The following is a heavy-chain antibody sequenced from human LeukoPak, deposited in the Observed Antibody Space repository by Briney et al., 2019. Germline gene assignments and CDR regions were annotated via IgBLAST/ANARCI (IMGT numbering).Heavy chain of an antibody. CDR3: AKEISSSSSWYGDDAFDI. CDR1: KFSFSVYT. V-gene: IGHV3-30-3*01. Sequence: GGSLRLSCAVSKFSFSVYTMHWVRQAPGKGLERVALISSYGSNKYYAESVKGRFTISRDDSKNTVYLQMNSLRAEDTAVYYCAKEISSSSSWYGDDAFDIWGQGTMVIVSS. CDR2: ISSYGSNK. J-gene: IGHJ3*02. D-gene: IGHD6-13*01.